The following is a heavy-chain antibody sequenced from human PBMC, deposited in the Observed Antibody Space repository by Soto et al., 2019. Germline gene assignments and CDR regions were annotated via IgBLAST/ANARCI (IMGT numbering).Heavy chain of an antibody. CDR1: GFTFSSYG. V-gene: IGHV3-33*01. D-gene: IGHD6-19*01. Sequence: GGSLRLSCAASGFTFSSYGMHWVRQAPGKGLEWVALIWYDGSNKYYADSVKGRFTISRDNSKNTLYLQMNSLRAEDTAVYYCARPPVAGTLIYYYGMDVWGQGTTVTVS. CDR2: IWYDGSNK. CDR3: ARPPVAGTLIYYYGMDV. J-gene: IGHJ6*02.